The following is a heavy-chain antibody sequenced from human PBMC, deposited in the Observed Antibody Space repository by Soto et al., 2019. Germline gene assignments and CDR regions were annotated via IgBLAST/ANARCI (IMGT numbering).Heavy chain of an antibody. CDR2: ISTYNGNT. Sequence: ASVKVSCKTSGYTFTSYGISWVRQAPGQGLEWMGWISTYNGNTNYAQKFQGRATMTTDTSTTTAYMELRGLKSDDTAVYYCARLLFLEWFDDYWGQGTLVTVSS. CDR3: ARLLFLEWFDDY. J-gene: IGHJ4*02. V-gene: IGHV1-18*04. D-gene: IGHD3-3*01. CDR1: GYTFTSYG.